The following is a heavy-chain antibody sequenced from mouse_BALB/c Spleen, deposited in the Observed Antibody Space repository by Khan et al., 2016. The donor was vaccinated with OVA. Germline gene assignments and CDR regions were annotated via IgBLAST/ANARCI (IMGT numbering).Heavy chain of an antibody. Sequence: QVQLQQSGAELVKPGASVRLSCKASGYTFTSYYLYWVKQRPGQGLEWIGDINPSNGGTNFNEKFKNKATLTADKSSSTAYMQLSSLTSEDSAVYYCTRSGYGTFAYWGQGTLVTVSA. CDR1: GYTFTSYY. V-gene: IGHV1S81*02. D-gene: IGHD2-1*01. CDR3: TRSGYGTFAY. J-gene: IGHJ3*01. CDR2: INPSNGGT.